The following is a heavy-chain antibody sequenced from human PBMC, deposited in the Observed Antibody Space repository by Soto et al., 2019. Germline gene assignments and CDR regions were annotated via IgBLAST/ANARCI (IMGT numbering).Heavy chain of an antibody. Sequence: PSETLSLTCTVSGGSISSSSYYWGWIRQPPGQGLEWLGTIYSLGNTYYNPSLKSRVTISVDKSKSQLFLKLSSVTAPDTAVYYCATHSVAAPYFDYWGQGTLVTVSS. V-gene: IGHV4-39*01. CDR3: ATHSVAAPYFDY. CDR1: GGSISSSSYY. CDR2: IYSLGNT. D-gene: IGHD6-19*01. J-gene: IGHJ4*02.